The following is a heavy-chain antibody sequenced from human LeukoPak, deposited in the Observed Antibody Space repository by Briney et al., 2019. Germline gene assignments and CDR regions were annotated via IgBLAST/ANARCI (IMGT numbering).Heavy chain of an antibody. Sequence: PSETLSLTCTVSGGSVSSSSYYWGWIRQSPGKGLEWIGSIDYSGGAYSNPSLKTRPTISVDTSKNQFSLKLSSVTAADTAVYYCARSRYSYYFDYWGQGTLVTVSS. CDR1: GGSVSSSSYY. V-gene: IGHV4-39*01. CDR2: IDYSGGA. D-gene: IGHD2-15*01. CDR3: ARSRYSYYFDY. J-gene: IGHJ4*02.